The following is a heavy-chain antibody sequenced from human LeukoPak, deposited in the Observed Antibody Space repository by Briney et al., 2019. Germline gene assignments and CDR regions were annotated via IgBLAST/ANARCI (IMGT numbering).Heavy chain of an antibody. CDR1: GYSFTSYW. D-gene: IGHD2-15*01. CDR2: IYPGDSDT. V-gene: IGHV5-51*01. J-gene: IGHJ4*02. CDR3: ARTRYCSGGSCYSGPDY. Sequence: GESLKISCKGSGYSFTSYWIGWVRQMPGKGLEWMGIIYPGDSDTRYSPSFQGQVTISADKSISTAYLQWSSLKASDTAMYYCARTRYCSGGSCYSGPDYWGQGTLVTVSS.